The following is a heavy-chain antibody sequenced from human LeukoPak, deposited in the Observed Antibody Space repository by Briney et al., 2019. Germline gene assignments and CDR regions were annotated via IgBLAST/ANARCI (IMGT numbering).Heavy chain of an antibody. V-gene: IGHV3-33*08. J-gene: IGHJ3*02. CDR1: GFNLSSYA. CDR3: ARVSTQDFSGGAFDI. Sequence: GGSLRLSCADSGFNLSSYAMHWVRQAPGKGLEWVAVIWNDGRTKYYADYVKGRFTISRDISKNTLYLQMNSLRAEDTAVYYCARVSTQDFSGGAFDIWGKERMVTVSS. D-gene: IGHD3-3*01. CDR2: IWNDGRTK.